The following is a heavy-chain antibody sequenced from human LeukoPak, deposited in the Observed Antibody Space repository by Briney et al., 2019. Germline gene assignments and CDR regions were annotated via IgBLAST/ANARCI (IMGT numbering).Heavy chain of an antibody. CDR1: GYTFTSYD. J-gene: IGHJ4*02. Sequence: ASVKVSCKASGYTFTSYDINWVRQATGQGLEWMGWMNPNSGNTGYAQKFQGRVTMTRNTSISTAYMELSSLRSEDTAVYYCARGRSSSVYYFDYGGQEPLVPVSS. V-gene: IGHV1-8*01. CDR3: ARGRSSSVYYFDY. D-gene: IGHD3-22*01. CDR2: MNPNSGNT.